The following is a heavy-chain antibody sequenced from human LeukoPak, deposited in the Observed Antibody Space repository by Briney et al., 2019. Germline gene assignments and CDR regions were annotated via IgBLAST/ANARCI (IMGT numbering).Heavy chain of an antibody. CDR1: GFTFSDYY. D-gene: IGHD2-15*01. J-gene: IGHJ4*02. CDR2: ISSSGSII. Sequence: GGSLRLSCAASGFTFSDYYMSWIRQAPGKGLEWVSYISSSGSIIYYAHSVKGRFTTSRDNAKNSLYLQMNSLRAEDTAVYYCAPGVGYCSGGSCPLLDNWGQGTLVTVSS. V-gene: IGHV3-11*01. CDR3: APGVGYCSGGSCPLLDN.